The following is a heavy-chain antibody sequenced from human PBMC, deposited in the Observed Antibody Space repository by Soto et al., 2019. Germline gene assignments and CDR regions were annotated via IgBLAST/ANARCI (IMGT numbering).Heavy chain of an antibody. D-gene: IGHD3-3*01. CDR3: ASVYYDFWSGYYSLYNDAFDI. CDR1: GGSISSGGYY. Sequence: PSETLSLTCTVSGGSISSGGYYWSWIRQHPGKGLEWIGYIYYSGSTYYNPSPKSRVTISVDTSKNQFSLKLSSVTAADTAVYYCASVYYDFWSGYYSLYNDAFDIWGQGTMVTVSS. J-gene: IGHJ3*02. V-gene: IGHV4-31*03. CDR2: IYYSGST.